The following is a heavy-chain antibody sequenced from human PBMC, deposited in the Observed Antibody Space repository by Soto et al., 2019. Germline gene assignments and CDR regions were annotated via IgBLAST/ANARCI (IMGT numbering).Heavy chain of an antibody. CDR1: GFTFGSYA. V-gene: IGHV3-23*01. J-gene: IGHJ4*02. D-gene: IGHD2-8*01. Sequence: GGSLRLSCAASGFTFGSYAMSWVRQAPGKGLEWVSAISGSGGSTYYADSVKGRFTISRDNSKNTLYLQMNSLRAEDTAVYYSAKALEGYCTNGVCFPTDYWGQGTLVTVSS. CDR2: ISGSGGST. CDR3: AKALEGYCTNGVCFPTDY.